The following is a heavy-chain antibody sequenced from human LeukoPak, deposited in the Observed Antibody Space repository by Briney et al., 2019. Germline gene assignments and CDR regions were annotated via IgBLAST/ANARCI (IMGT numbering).Heavy chain of an antibody. CDR3: ASGDGYTYLGFGAFDI. CDR2: IIPIFGTA. D-gene: IGHD5-24*01. V-gene: IGHV1-69*13. J-gene: IGHJ3*02. CDR1: GGTFSSYA. Sequence: ASVKVSCKASGGTFSSYAISWVRQAPGQGLEWMGGIIPIFGTANYAQKLQGRVTITADESTNTAYIVLSSLRSEDTAVYYCASGDGYTYLGFGAFDIWGQGTMVTVSS.